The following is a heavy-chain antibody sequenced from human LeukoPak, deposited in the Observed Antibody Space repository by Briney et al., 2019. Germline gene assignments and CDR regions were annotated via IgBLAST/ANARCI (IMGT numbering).Heavy chain of an antibody. CDR1: GGTFTGYY. D-gene: IGHD5-24*01. CDR3: ARSPPAEMATTGIDY. V-gene: IGHV1-2*02. J-gene: IGHJ4*02. CDR2: INPNNGGT. Sequence: ASVKVSCKASGGTFTGYYMQWVRQAPGQGLEWVGWINPNNGGTNYAQNFQGRVTMTRDTSINTAYMEVSRLRSDDTAVYYCARSPPAEMATTGIDYWGQGTLVTVSS.